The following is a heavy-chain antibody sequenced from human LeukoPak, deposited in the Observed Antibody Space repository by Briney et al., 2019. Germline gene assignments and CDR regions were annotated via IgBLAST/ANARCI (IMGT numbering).Heavy chain of an antibody. CDR3: AFKAWDSSRWNLLSH. CDR2: ISAYNGNT. Sequence: ASVKVSWKASGYTFTSYDISWVRQAPGQGIEWMGWISAYNGNTNYAQKLQGRVTMTTDTSTSTAYMELRSLRSDDTAVYYCAFKAWDSSRWNLLSHWGQGTLVTVSS. D-gene: IGHD6-19*01. J-gene: IGHJ4*02. CDR1: GYTFTSYD. V-gene: IGHV1-18*01.